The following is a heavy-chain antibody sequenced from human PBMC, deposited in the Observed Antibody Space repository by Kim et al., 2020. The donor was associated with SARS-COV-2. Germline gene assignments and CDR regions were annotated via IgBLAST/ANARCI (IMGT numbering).Heavy chain of an antibody. D-gene: IGHD3-3*01. Sequence: VKGLFTITRDNAKNSLYQQMNSLGAEDTAVYYCARGDFWSGYYTPYYFDIWGQGTLVTVSS. J-gene: IGHJ4*02. V-gene: IGHV3-11*06. CDR3: ARGDFWSGYYTPYYFDI.